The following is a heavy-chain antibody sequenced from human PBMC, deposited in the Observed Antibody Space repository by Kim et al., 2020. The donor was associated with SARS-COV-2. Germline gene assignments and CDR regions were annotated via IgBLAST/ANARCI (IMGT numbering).Heavy chain of an antibody. Sequence: GGSLRLSCAASGFTFDDYAMHWVRQAPGKGLEWVSGISWNSGSIGYADSVKGRFTISRDNAKNSLYLQMNSLRAEDTALYYCAKDFYYYDSSGHRGGAFDIWGQGTMVTVSS. D-gene: IGHD3-22*01. CDR1: GFTFDDYA. CDR3: AKDFYYYDSSGHRGGAFDI. J-gene: IGHJ3*02. CDR2: ISWNSGSI. V-gene: IGHV3-9*01.